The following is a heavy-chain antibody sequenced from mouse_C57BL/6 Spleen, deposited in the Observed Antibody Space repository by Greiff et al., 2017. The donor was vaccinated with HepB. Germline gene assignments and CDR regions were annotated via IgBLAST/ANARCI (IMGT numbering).Heavy chain of an antibody. V-gene: IGHV1-50*01. Sequence: QVQLQQPGAELVKPGASVKLSCKASGYTFTSYWMQWVKQRPGQGLEWIGEIDPSDSYTNYNQKFKGKATLTVDTSSSTAYMQLSSLTSEDSAVYYCAREETFAYWGQGTLVTVSA. CDR2: IDPSDSYT. CDR3: AREETFAY. J-gene: IGHJ3*01. CDR1: GYTFTSYW.